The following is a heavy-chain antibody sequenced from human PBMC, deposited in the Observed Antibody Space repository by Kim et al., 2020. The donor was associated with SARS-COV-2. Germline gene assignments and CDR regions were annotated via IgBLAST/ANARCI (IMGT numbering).Heavy chain of an antibody. V-gene: IGHV1-18*01. D-gene: IGHD3-10*01. CDR2: ISAYNGNT. J-gene: IGHJ5*02. Sequence: ASVKVSCKASGYTFTSYGISWVRQAPGQGLEWMGWISAYNGNTNYAQKLQGRVTITTDTSTSTAYMELRSLRSDDTAVYYCARPYYYGSGTLSSNWFDPWGQGTLVTVSS. CDR3: ARPYYYGSGTLSSNWFDP. CDR1: GYTFTSYG.